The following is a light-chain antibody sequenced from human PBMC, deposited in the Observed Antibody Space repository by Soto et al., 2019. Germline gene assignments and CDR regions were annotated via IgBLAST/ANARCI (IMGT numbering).Light chain of an antibody. V-gene: IGKV3-15*01. Sequence: EIVMTQSPATLSVSPGERATLSCRASQSLNNNLAWYQQKPGQAPRLLIYGASTRATGIPARFSGSGSGPEFTLTISSLQSEDFAVYYCQQYNKWPPYTFGQGTKLEIK. J-gene: IGKJ2*01. CDR1: QSLNNN. CDR2: GAS. CDR3: QQYNKWPPYT.